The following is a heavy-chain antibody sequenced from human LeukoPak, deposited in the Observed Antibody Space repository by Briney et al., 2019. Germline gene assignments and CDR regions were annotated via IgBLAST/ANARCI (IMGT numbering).Heavy chain of an antibody. CDR3: AHGRAGTFNLDY. Sequence: ESGPTLVKPTQTLTLTCTFSGFALSTSGVGVGWIRQPPGKALEWLAFIFWDDGKRYSPSLNSRLTITKDTSKNQVVLTMTNVDPVDTATYYCAHGRAGTFNLDYWGQGTLVTVSS. J-gene: IGHJ4*02. CDR1: GFALSTSGVG. V-gene: IGHV2-5*02. CDR2: IFWDDGK. D-gene: IGHD6-19*01.